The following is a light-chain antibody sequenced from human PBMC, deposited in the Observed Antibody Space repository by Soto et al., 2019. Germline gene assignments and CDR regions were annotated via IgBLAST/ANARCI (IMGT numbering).Light chain of an antibody. CDR3: QQYGSVPLT. Sequence: EIVLTQSPGTRSLSPGERATLSCRASQSVSTSYLAWYRQTPGQAPRLLIYGASSRATGIPDRFSGSGSGADFTLTISRLEPEDFAVYYCQQYGSVPLTFGGGTKVEIK. J-gene: IGKJ4*01. CDR2: GAS. CDR1: QSVSTSY. V-gene: IGKV3-20*01.